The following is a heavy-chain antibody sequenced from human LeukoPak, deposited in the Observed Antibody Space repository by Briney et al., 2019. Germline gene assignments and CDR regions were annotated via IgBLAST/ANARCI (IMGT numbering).Heavy chain of an antibody. V-gene: IGHV3-15*01. J-gene: IGHJ4*02. CDR3: TTPTRSGSYSYYFDY. Sequence: GGSLRLSCAASGFTFNNAWMSWVRQAPGKGLEWVGLIKSKTDGRTTDYAAPVKRRFTISRDDSKNTLYLQMNSLKTEDTAVYYCTTPTRSGSYSYYFDYWGQGTLVTVSS. CDR1: GFTFNNAW. CDR2: IKSKTDGRTT. D-gene: IGHD3-10*01.